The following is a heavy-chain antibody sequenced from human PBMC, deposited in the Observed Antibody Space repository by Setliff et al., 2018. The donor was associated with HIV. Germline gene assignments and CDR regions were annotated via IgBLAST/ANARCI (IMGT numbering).Heavy chain of an antibody. CDR2: IYYTRST. CDR1: GASVSSGGFY. J-gene: IGHJ5*02. V-gene: IGHV4-30-4*08. D-gene: IGHD1-1*01. CDR3: ARSNLEPTSRLFDP. Sequence: SETLSLTCTVSGASVSSGGFYWSWIRQPPGKGLEWIGYIYYTRSTYYNPSLKSRVTISLDMSNNRFSLNLASVTAADTAVYYCARSNLEPTSRLFDPWGPGTLVTVSS.